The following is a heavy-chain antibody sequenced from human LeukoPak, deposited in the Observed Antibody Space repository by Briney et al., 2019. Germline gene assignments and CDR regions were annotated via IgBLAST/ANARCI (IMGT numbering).Heavy chain of an antibody. CDR3: ARGRTAIFDY. J-gene: IGHJ4*02. Sequence: SETLSLTCTVPGGSISSYYWSWIRQPPGKGLEWIGYIYYSGSTNYNPSLKSRVTISVDTSKNQFSLKLSSVTAADTAVYYCARGRTAIFDYWGQGTLVTVSS. CDR1: GGSISSYY. V-gene: IGHV4-59*08. CDR2: IYYSGST. D-gene: IGHD2-8*02.